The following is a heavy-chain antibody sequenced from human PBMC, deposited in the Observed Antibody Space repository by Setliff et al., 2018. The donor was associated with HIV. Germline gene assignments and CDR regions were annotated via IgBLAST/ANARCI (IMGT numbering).Heavy chain of an antibody. CDR2: IYYSGNP. Sequence: SETLSLTCTVTGGSISSGGFYWTWIRQHPGKGLEWIGYIYYSGNPFYNPSLRSRVTISLDTSKNQFSLKLSSVTAADTAVYYCARGFDYAQRPPLYYFDYWGQGTLVTGSS. CDR1: GGSISSGGFY. V-gene: IGHV4-31*03. J-gene: IGHJ4*02. CDR3: ARGFDYAQRPPLYYFDY. D-gene: IGHD2-2*01.